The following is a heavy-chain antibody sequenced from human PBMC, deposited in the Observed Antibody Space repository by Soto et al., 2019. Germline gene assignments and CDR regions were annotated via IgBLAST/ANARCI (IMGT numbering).Heavy chain of an antibody. V-gene: IGHV4-34*01. D-gene: IGHD3-10*01. J-gene: IGHJ2*01. Sequence: QVHLQQWGAGLLKPSETLSLTCAVYGGSFSGYYWCWIRQPQGKVLEWIGEINHSGSTNYNPSLKSRVSISVGTSNNQFSLKLSSVTAADTAVYYCARGRGDGYNQHWYFDLWGRGTLVTVSS. CDR2: INHSGST. CDR1: GGSFSGYY. CDR3: ARGRGDGYNQHWYFDL.